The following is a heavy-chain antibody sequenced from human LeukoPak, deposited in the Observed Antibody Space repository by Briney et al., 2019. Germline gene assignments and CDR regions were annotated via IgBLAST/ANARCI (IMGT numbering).Heavy chain of an antibody. CDR3: ARGGPLIVVVPAAMRNWFDP. CDR1: GYTFTGYY. J-gene: IGHJ5*02. V-gene: IGHV1-2*02. Sequence: ASVKLSCKASGYTFTGYYMHRVRQAPGQGLEWMGWINPNSGGTNYAQKFQGRVTMTRDTSISTAYMELSRLRSDDTAVYYCARGGPLIVVVPAAMRNWFDPWGQGTLVTVSS. CDR2: INPNSGGT. D-gene: IGHD2-2*01.